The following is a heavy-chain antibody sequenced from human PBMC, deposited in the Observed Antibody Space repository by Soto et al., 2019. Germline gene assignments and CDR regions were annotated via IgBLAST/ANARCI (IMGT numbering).Heavy chain of an antibody. CDR1: GGSFSGYY. D-gene: IGHD6-6*01. CDR3: ARGVTARGNYFDY. CDR2: INHSGST. V-gene: IGHV4-34*01. J-gene: IGHJ4*02. Sequence: QVQLQQWGAGLLKPSETLSLTCAVYGGSFSGYYWSWIRQPPGKGLEWIGEINHSGSTNYNPSLRSRDTISVDTSKHQFSLKLSSVTAADTAVYYCARGVTARGNYFDYWGQGTLVTVSS.